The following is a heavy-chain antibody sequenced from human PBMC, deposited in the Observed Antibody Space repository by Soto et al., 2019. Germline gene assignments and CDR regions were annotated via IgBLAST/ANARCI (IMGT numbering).Heavy chain of an antibody. Sequence: PSETLSLTCTVSGGSISSYYWSWIRQPPGKGLEWIGYIYYSGSTNYNPSLKSRVTISVDTSKNQFSLKLSSVTAAGTAVYYCARHSYNLNERAPTWFDPWGQGTLLTVSS. CDR1: GGSISSYY. V-gene: IGHV4-59*08. J-gene: IGHJ5*02. D-gene: IGHD1-20*01. CDR3: ARHSYNLNERAPTWFDP. CDR2: IYYSGST.